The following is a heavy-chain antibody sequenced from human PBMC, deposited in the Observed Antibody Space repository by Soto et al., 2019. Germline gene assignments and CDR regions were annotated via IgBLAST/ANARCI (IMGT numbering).Heavy chain of an antibody. CDR3: ARGCRFGGSCLLDP. CDR2: INHSGST. Sequence: SETLSLTCAVYGGSFSGYYWSWIRQPPGKGLEWIGEINHSGSTNYNPSLKSRVTISVDTSKNQFSLKLSSVTAADTAVYYCARGCRFGGSCLLDPCGQGTIVTVYS. CDR1: GGSFSGYY. J-gene: IGHJ5*02. D-gene: IGHD2-15*01. V-gene: IGHV4-34*01.